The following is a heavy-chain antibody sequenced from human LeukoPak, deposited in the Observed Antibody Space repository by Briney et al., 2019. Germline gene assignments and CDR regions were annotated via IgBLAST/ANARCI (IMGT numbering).Heavy chain of an antibody. CDR2: ISFDATNK. V-gene: IGHV3-30*18. CDR1: GFTFSSYG. CDR3: AKDSSADDSSGYSYYFDY. D-gene: IGHD3-22*01. Sequence: GGSLRLSCAASGFTFSSYGMHWVRQAPGKGLECVAVISFDATNKYYADSVKGRFTISRGNSKNTLYLQMNSLRAEDTAVYYCAKDSSADDSSGYSYYFDYWGQGTLVTVSS. J-gene: IGHJ4*02.